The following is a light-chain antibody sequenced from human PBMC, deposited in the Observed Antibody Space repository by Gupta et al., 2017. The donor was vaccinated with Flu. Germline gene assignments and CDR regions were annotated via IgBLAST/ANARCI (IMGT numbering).Light chain of an antibody. V-gene: IGKV3-11*01. Sequence: STPALSSSPGERATHSCRASQSVDNYLAWYQQKPGQAARLLIFDANNRATGIPTRFSGSGSGTDFTLTISSLEPEDFAVYYFQQRSKWLTFGGGTKVEIK. J-gene: IGKJ4*01. CDR1: QSVDNY. CDR2: DAN. CDR3: QQRSKWLT.